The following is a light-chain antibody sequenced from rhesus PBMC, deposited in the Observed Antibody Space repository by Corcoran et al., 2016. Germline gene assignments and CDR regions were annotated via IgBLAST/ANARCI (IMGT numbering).Light chain of an antibody. CDR3: HRHNSHPRT. J-gene: IGKJ1*01. Sequence: DIQMTQSPSYLSASVGDTVTITCRASQGISRYLNWFQQKPGKAPQLLIYAASSLQSGVPSRFSGRGSGTDFTLPLISLQPEDFAAYYCHRHNSHPRTFGKGTKVEIK. CDR1: QGISRY. V-gene: IGKV1-28*03. CDR2: AAS.